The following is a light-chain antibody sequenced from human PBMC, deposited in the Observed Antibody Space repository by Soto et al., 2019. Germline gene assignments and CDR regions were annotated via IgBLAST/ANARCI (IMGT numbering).Light chain of an antibody. J-gene: IGLJ1*01. V-gene: IGLV1-44*01. CDR2: SNK. CDR1: SSNIGSNT. Sequence: QSVLTHPPSASGTPGQRVTISCSGSSSNIGSNTVNWYQQLPGTAPKLLIYSNKHRPSGVPDRFSGSKSGTSASLAISGLQSEDEADYYCAAWDDSLNGYVFGSGTKLTVL. CDR3: AAWDDSLNGYV.